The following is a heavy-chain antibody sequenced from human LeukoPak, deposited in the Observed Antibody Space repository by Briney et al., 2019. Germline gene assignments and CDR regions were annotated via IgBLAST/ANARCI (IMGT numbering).Heavy chain of an antibody. Sequence: SETLSLTCTVSGGSISSYYWSRIRQPPGKGLEWIGYIYYSGSTDYNPSLKSRVTISVDTSKNQFSLKLTSVTAADTAVYYCARAGTYSGSYRFDSWGQGTLVTVSS. CDR3: ARAGTYSGSYRFDS. V-gene: IGHV4-59*01. CDR2: IYYSGST. D-gene: IGHD1-26*01. CDR1: GGSISSYY. J-gene: IGHJ4*02.